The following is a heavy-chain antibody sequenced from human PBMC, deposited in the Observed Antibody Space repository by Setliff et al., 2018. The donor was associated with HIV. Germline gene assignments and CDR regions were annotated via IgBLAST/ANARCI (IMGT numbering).Heavy chain of an antibody. Sequence: PSETLSLTCTVSGGSISSSYYYWGWIRQPPGKGLEWIGNIYYNGITYYNPSLKSRLTISVDTSKNQFPLKLSSVTAADTAVYYCARVSERGYCSSTTCYYMDVWGKGTTVTVSS. J-gene: IGHJ6*03. V-gene: IGHV4-39*01. CDR3: ARVSERGYCSSTTCYYMDV. D-gene: IGHD2-2*01. CDR1: GGSISSSYYY. CDR2: IYYNGIT.